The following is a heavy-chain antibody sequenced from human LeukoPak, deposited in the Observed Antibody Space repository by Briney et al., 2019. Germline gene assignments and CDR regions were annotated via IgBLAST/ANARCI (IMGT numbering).Heavy chain of an antibody. D-gene: IGHD3-9*01. Sequence: ASVKVSCTASGGTFSSYAISWVRQAPGQGLEWMGGIIPIFGTANYAQKFQGRLTITADDSTSTAYMELSSLRAEDTAVYYCARDLLGSHTSYSSGAWDYWGQGTLVTVSS. CDR2: IIPIFGTA. V-gene: IGHV1-69*13. CDR1: GGTFSSYA. CDR3: ARDLLGSHTSYSSGAWDY. J-gene: IGHJ4*02.